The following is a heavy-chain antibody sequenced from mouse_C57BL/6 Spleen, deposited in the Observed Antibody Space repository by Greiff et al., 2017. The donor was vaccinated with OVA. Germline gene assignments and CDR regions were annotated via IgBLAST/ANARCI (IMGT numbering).Heavy chain of an antibody. CDR2: ISSGGSYT. CDR3: ARKVYYFDD. CDR1: GFTFSSYG. Sequence: EVKLVESGGDLVKPGGSLKLSCAASGFTFSSYGMSWVRQTPDKRLEWVATISSGGSYTYYPDSVKGRFTISRDNAKDTLYLQVSSLKSEDTAMYYCARKVYYFDDGGQGTTLTVSS. V-gene: IGHV5-6*01. J-gene: IGHJ2*01.